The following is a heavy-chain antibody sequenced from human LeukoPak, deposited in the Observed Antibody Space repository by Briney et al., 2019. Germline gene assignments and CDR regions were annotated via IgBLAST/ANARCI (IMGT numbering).Heavy chain of an antibody. CDR3: ANLDYYDYVWGSYRDAFDI. CDR1: GFTFSSYA. V-gene: IGHV3-23*01. J-gene: IGHJ3*02. D-gene: IGHD3-16*02. Sequence: GGSLRLSCAASGFTFSSYAMSWVRQAPGQGLEWVSAISGSGGSTYYADSVKGRFTISRDNSKNTLYLQMNSLRAEDTAVYYCANLDYYDYVWGSYRDAFDIWGQGTMVTVSS. CDR2: ISGSGGST.